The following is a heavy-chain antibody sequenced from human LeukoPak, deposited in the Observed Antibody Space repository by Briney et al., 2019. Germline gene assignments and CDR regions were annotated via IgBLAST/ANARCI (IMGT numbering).Heavy chain of an antibody. J-gene: IGHJ6*03. CDR3: AREIADYCGDDCYSGSKYYYYYYMDV. D-gene: IGHD2-21*01. CDR2: ISGSGGST. V-gene: IGHV3-23*01. CDR1: GFTFSSYA. Sequence: GGSLRLSCAASGFTFSSYAMSWVRQAPGKGREWVSSISGSGGSTYYADAVKGRFTISRDNSKNTLYLQMNSLRAEDTAVYYCAREIADYCGDDCYSGSKYYYYYYMDVWGKGTTVTVSS.